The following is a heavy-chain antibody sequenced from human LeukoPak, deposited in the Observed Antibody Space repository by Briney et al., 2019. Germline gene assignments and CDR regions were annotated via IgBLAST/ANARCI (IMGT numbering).Heavy chain of an antibody. CDR3: ARLRFGFDFDY. J-gene: IGHJ4*02. D-gene: IGHD3-10*01. Sequence: PSETLSLTCTVSGGSISSSSYYWGWIRQPPGKGLEWIGSIYYSGSTYYNPSLKSRVTISVDTSKNQFSLKLSSVTAADTAVYYRARLRFGFDFDYWGQGTLVTVSS. CDR1: GGSISSSSYY. CDR2: IYYSGST. V-gene: IGHV4-39*01.